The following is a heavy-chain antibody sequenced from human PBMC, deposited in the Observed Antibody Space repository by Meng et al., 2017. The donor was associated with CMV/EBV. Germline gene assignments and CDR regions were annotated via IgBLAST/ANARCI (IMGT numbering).Heavy chain of an antibody. Sequence: GGSLRLSCAASGFTFSSYSMSWVRQAPGKGLEWVSAISGSGGSTYYADSVKGRFTISRDNSKNTLYLQMNSLRAEDTAVYYCAKVGERRGYSGFHDYWGQGTLVTVSS. D-gene: IGHD5-12*01. CDR3: AKVGERRGYSGFHDY. CDR2: ISGSGGST. J-gene: IGHJ4*02. CDR1: GFTFSSYS. V-gene: IGHV3-23*01.